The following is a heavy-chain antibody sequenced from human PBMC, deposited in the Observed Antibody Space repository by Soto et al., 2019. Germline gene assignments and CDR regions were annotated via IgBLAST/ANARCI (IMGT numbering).Heavy chain of an antibody. J-gene: IGHJ6*02. Sequence: QVQLQESGPGLVKPSETLSLSCTVSGGSISSYYWSWFRQSPGQRMEWIGYVHHSWGASYNPSLQSRVAIAQDTSKSQFSLKVTSVTATDTAVYYCARQGFGPLHGLVDVWGQGTTVTVSS. CDR1: GGSISSYY. CDR3: ARQGFGPLHGLVDV. D-gene: IGHD3-10*01. CDR2: VHHSWGA. V-gene: IGHV4-59*08.